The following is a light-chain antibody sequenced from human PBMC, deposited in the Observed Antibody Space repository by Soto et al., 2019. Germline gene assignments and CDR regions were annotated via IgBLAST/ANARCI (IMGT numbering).Light chain of an antibody. Sequence: QSVLTQPPSVSGAPGQRVTIACTGSSSNIGAGYDVHWYQQLPGTAPKLLIYGNSNRPSGVPDRFSGSKSGTSASLAITGLQAEDEAHYYCQSYDSSLSADVFGTGTKLTVL. J-gene: IGLJ1*01. V-gene: IGLV1-40*01. CDR3: QSYDSSLSADV. CDR2: GNS. CDR1: SSNIGAGYD.